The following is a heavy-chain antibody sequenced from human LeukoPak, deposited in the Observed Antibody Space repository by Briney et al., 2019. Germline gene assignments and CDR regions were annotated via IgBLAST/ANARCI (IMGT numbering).Heavy chain of an antibody. Sequence: SETLSLTCAVYGGSLSGYFWSWIRQSPGKGLEWIWEVIDNGTTNYNPSLKSRVSILEDTSKNQFSLNLHSVTAAHTAVYYCARQHWRDGYVGSKWGQGTLVTVSS. CDR2: VIDNGTT. CDR1: GGSLSGYF. D-gene: IGHD5-24*01. V-gene: IGHV4-34*12. CDR3: ARQHWRDGYVGSK. J-gene: IGHJ4*02.